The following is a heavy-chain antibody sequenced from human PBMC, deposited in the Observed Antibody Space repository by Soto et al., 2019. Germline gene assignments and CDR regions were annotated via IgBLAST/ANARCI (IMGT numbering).Heavy chain of an antibody. CDR1: GFSVTDSH. J-gene: IGHJ4*02. Sequence: EVQLVESGGDLVQPGGSLRLSCAASGFSVTDSHMNWVRQAPGKGLEWVSVIYMSDATHYGGSVKGRFTISRDKSKNTLYLQMNSLTVEDTAVYYCASDPLGNDGAFDYWGQGTLVTVSS. CDR3: ASDPLGNDGAFDY. CDR2: IYMSDAT. V-gene: IGHV3-66*01. D-gene: IGHD1-1*01.